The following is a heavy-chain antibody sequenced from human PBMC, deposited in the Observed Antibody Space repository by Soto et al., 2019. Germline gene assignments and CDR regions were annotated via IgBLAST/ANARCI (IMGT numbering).Heavy chain of an antibody. J-gene: IGHJ4*02. D-gene: IGHD2-21*01. CDR1: GGSISSYY. V-gene: IGHV4-59*12. CDR2: IYYSGST. CDR3: VRDHIGVGIDY. Sequence: SETLSLTCTGSGGSISSYYWSWIRQPPGKGLERIGYIYYSGSTNYNPSLKSRVTISVDTSKNQFSLKLSSVTAADTAVYYCVRDHIGVGIDYWGLGTLVTVSS.